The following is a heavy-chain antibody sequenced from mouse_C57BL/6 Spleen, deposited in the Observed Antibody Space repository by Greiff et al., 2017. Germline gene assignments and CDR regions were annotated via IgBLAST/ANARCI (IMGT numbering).Heavy chain of an antibody. J-gene: IGHJ4*01. D-gene: IGHD2-5*01. V-gene: IGHV1-18*01. CDR1: GYTFTDYN. Sequence: VQLQQSGPELVKPGASVKIPCKASGYTFTDYNMDWVKQSQGKSLEWIGDINPNNGGTIYNQKFKGKATLTVDKSSSTAYMELRSLTSEDTAVYYCARSPYYSNYVGDAMDYWGQGTSVTVSS. CDR3: ARSPYYSNYVGDAMDY. CDR2: INPNNGGT.